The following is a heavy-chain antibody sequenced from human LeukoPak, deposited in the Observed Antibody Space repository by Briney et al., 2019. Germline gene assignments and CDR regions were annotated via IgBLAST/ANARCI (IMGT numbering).Heavy chain of an antibody. CDR3: ARALTLSIVVVTAASYYFDY. CDR2: IYYSGST. CDR1: GGSLSSSSYY. Sequence: SETLSLTCTVSGGSLSSSSYYWGWIRQPPGKGLEWIGSIYYSGSTNYNPSLKSRVTISVDTSKNQFSLKLSSVTAADTAVYYCARALTLSIVVVTAASYYFDYWGQGTLVTVSS. V-gene: IGHV4-39*07. J-gene: IGHJ4*02. D-gene: IGHD2-21*02.